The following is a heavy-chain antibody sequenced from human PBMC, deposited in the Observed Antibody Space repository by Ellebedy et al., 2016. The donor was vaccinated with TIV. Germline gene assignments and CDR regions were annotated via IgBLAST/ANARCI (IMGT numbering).Heavy chain of an antibody. D-gene: IGHD3-3*01. J-gene: IGHJ3*01. CDR2: IFHSGGT. V-gene: IGHV4-59*01. Sequence: MPSETLSLTCTLSGASMGGDYWSWIRQSPGKGLGWLGEIFHSGGTVYNPSLRSRDTISLDPSKNQSSLNWAYVTASDTAVYYCARRPITIFGVPDAFDVWGLGTMVTVSS. CDR3: ARRPITIFGVPDAFDV. CDR1: GASMGGDY.